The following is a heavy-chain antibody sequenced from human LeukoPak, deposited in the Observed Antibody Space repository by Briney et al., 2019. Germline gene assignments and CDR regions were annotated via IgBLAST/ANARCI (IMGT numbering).Heavy chain of an antibody. J-gene: IGHJ4*02. Sequence: PGGSLRLSCAASGFTFSSYAMSWVRQAPGKGLEWVSVIYSGGSTYYADSVKGRFTISRDNSKNTLYLQMNSLRAEDTAVYYCASMTTVTTPFDYWGQGTLVTVSS. D-gene: IGHD4-17*01. CDR3: ASMTTVTTPFDY. V-gene: IGHV3-66*01. CDR2: IYSGGST. CDR1: GFTFSSYA.